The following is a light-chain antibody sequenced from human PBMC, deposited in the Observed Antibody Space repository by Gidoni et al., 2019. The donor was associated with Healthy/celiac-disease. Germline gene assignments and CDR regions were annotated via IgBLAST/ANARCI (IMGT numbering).Light chain of an antibody. Sequence: DIQMTQSPSSLSASVGDRVTITCQASQDISNYLNWYQQKPGKAPKLLIYDASNLETGGPSGFSGSGSGTDFTFTISSLQPEDIATYDCQQYDNHPLTFGGGTKVEIK. CDR1: QDISNY. CDR3: QQYDNHPLT. J-gene: IGKJ4*01. CDR2: DAS. V-gene: IGKV1-33*01.